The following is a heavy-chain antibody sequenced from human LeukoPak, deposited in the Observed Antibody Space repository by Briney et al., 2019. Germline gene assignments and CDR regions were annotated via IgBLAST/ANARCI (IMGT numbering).Heavy chain of an antibody. D-gene: IGHD6-19*01. CDR2: IKSKADGGTT. J-gene: IGHJ4*02. V-gene: IGHV3-15*01. Sequence: GGSLRLSCAASGFTFSNAWMSWVRQAPGKGLEWVGLIKSKADGGTTDYAAPVKGRFTISRDNAKNSLDLQMNSLRAEDTAVYYCAIDRYSSGWYTFDYWGQGTLVTVSS. CDR3: AIDRYSSGWYTFDY. CDR1: GFTFSNAW.